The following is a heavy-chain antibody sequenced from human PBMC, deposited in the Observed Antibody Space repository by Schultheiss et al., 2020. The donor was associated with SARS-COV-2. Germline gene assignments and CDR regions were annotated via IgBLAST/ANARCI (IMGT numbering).Heavy chain of an antibody. V-gene: IGHV1-69*05. D-gene: IGHD1-1*01. J-gene: IGHJ6*03. CDR3: ARVQYNWNPDRGYYYMDV. CDR2: IIPIFGTA. Sequence: KISCKASGGTFSSYAISWVRQAPGQGLEWMGGIIPIFGTANYALKFQGRVTMTTDTSTSTAYMELRSLRSDDTAVYYCARVQYNWNPDRGYYYMDVWGKGTTVTVSS. CDR1: GGTFSSYA.